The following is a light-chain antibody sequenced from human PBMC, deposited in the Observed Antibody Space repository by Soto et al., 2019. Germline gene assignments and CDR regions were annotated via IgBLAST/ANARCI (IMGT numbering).Light chain of an antibody. CDR2: KAS. CDR1: QSISSW. V-gene: IGKV1-5*03. J-gene: IGKJ4*01. Sequence: DIQMTQSPSTLSASVGDRVTITCRASQSISSWLDWYQQKPGKAPKLLIYKASSLESGVPSRFSGSGSGTEFTLTISSLQPDDFATYYCQQYKSYPLTFGGGTKVEIK. CDR3: QQYKSYPLT.